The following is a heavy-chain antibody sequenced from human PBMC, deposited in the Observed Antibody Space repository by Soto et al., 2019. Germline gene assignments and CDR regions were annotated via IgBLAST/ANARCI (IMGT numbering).Heavy chain of an antibody. CDR3: ARDLPYYDILTGHYFDY. CDR2: ISSGSSYT. CDR1: GFTFSSYS. J-gene: IGHJ4*02. Sequence: GGSLRLSCAASGFTFSSYSMNWVRQAPGKGLEWVSYISSGSSYTKYADSVKGRFTISRDNAKNSLYLQMNSLRAEDTAIYYCARDLPYYDILTGHYFDYWGLGTLVTVSS. D-gene: IGHD3-9*01. V-gene: IGHV3-21*05.